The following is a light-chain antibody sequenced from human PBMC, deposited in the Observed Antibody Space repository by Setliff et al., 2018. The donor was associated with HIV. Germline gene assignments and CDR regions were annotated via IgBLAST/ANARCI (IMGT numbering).Light chain of an antibody. J-gene: IGLJ2*01. Sequence: SALTQPASVSGSPGQSITISCAGSSIDVGGYNYVSWYQQHPGTAPKLMIYAVTNRPSGVSHRFSGSKSDNTASLTISGLQAEDEADYYCSSYTSSNSLIFGGGTKVTVL. V-gene: IGLV2-14*03. CDR1: SIDVGGYNY. CDR2: AVT. CDR3: SSYTSSNSLI.